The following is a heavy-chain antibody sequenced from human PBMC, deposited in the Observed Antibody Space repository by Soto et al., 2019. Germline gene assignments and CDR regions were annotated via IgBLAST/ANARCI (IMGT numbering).Heavy chain of an antibody. J-gene: IGHJ5*02. CDR3: ARVGSSWYFDWFDP. V-gene: IGHV4-30-2*01. D-gene: IGHD6-13*01. Sequence: SETLSLTCAVSGGSISSGGYSWSWIRQPPGKGLEWIGYIYHSGSTYYNPSLKSRVTISVDRSKNQFSLKLSSVTAADTAVYYCARVGSSWYFDWFDPWGQATLVTGS. CDR1: GGSISSGGYS. CDR2: IYHSGST.